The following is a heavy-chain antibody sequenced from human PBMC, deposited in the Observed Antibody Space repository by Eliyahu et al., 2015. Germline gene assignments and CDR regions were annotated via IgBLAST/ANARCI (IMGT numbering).Heavy chain of an antibody. D-gene: IGHD2-15*01. J-gene: IGHJ4*02. CDR1: GGLIXGXNPY. V-gene: IGHV4-39*07. CDR3: ARNKGHCDGGSCFPYDY. Sequence: QLQLQGSGPGLVKPSETLSLTCIVSGGLIXGXNPYWVWXRQPPGKAPEWIGAINYSGTTYYKWSLKSRVTISVDTSRNQFSLRLSSVTAADTALYYCARNKGHCDGGSCFPYDYWGQGILVTVSS. CDR2: INYSGTT.